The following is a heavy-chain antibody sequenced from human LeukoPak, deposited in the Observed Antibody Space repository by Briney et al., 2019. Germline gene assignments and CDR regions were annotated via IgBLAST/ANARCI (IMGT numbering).Heavy chain of an antibody. V-gene: IGHV3-23*01. Sequence: GGSLRLSCAASGFTFSSYAMSWVRQAPGKGLEWVSAISGSGGSTYYADSVKDRFTISRDNSKNTLYLQMNSLRAEDTAVYYCAKWGYDYVWGSYRTPLDIWGQGTMVTVSS. CDR2: ISGSGGST. J-gene: IGHJ3*02. CDR1: GFTFSSYA. D-gene: IGHD3-16*02. CDR3: AKWGYDYVWGSYRTPLDI.